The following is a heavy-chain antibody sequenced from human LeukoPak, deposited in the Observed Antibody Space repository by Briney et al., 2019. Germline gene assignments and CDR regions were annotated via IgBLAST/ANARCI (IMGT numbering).Heavy chain of an antibody. J-gene: IGHJ5*02. Sequence: ASVTVSCKASGYTFTSYYMHWVRQAPGQGLEWMGIINPSGGSTSYAQKFQGRVTMTRDTSTSTVYMELSSLRSEDTAVYYCARVIDSSGYYSNWFDPWGQGTLVTVSS. V-gene: IGHV1-46*01. D-gene: IGHD3-22*01. CDR2: INPSGGST. CDR3: ARVIDSSGYYSNWFDP. CDR1: GYTFTSYY.